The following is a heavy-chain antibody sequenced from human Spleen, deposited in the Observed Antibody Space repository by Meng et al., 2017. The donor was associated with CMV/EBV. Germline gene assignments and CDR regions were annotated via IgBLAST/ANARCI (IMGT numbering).Heavy chain of an antibody. CDR2: IRYDGSNK. Sequence: LGCGGGRAHAGGSPELSCAAFDLHFRSYGMPWVRQAPGKGLEWVAFIRYDGSNKYYADSVKGRFTISRDNSKNTLYLQMNSLRAEDTAVYYCAKDYDSSGRDYWGQGTLVTVSS. J-gene: IGHJ4*02. V-gene: IGHV3-30*02. CDR1: DLHFRSYG. CDR3: AKDYDSSGRDY. D-gene: IGHD3-22*01.